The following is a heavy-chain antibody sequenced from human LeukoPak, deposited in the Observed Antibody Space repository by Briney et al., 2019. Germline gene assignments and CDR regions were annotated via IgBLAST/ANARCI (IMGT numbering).Heavy chain of an antibody. V-gene: IGHV3-9*01. Sequence: PGGSLRLSCAASGFTFDDYAMHWVRQAPGKGPEWVSGISWNSGSIGYADSVKGRFTISRDNAKNSLYLQMNSLRAEDTALYYCAKDSSFSLNKGHPTTKGGAFDIWGQGTMVTVSS. CDR3: AKDSSFSLNKGHPTTKGGAFDI. J-gene: IGHJ3*02. CDR1: GFTFDDYA. D-gene: IGHD1/OR15-1a*01. CDR2: ISWNSGSI.